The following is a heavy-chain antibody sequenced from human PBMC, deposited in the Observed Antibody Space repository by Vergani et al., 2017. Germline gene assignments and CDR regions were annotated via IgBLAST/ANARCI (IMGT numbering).Heavy chain of an antibody. Sequence: QVQLVQSGAEVKQPGSSVKVSCKASGGTFSSYDISWVRQAPGQGLEWMGRIIPILSIANYAQKVQGRVTITADKSTSTAYMELSRLRSEDTAVYYCAKDLHGDCYDWGQGTLVTVSS. CDR1: GGTFSSYD. CDR3: AKDLHGDCYD. D-gene: IGHD2-21*02. V-gene: IGHV1-69*04. CDR2: IIPILSIA. J-gene: IGHJ4*02.